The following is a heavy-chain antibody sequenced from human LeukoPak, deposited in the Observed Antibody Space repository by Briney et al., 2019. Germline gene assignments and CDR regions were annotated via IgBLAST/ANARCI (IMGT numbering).Heavy chain of an antibody. V-gene: IGHV3-23*01. CDR3: AKGDCSSTSCYAPADY. CDR1: GFTFRSYA. Sequence: GGSLRLSCAASGFTFRSYAMSWVRQAPGKGLEWVSAISGNGGGTYYADSVKGRFTISRDNSKNTLYLQMNSLGAEDTAVYYCAKGDCSSTSCYAPADYWGQGTLATVSS. CDR2: ISGNGGGT. J-gene: IGHJ4*02. D-gene: IGHD2-2*01.